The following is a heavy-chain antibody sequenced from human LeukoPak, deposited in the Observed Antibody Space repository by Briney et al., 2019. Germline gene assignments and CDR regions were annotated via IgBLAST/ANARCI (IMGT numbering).Heavy chain of an antibody. D-gene: IGHD3-22*01. CDR2: INTFNNNT. CDR1: GYIFTNYG. Sequence: GASVKVSCKASGYIFTNYGITRVRQAPGQGLEWMGWINTFNNNTNYVQNLQGRVTMTTDTSTSTAYMELRSLRSDDTAVYYCARAYDSRGYYYFDYWGQGTLVTVSS. J-gene: IGHJ4*02. CDR3: ARAYDSRGYYYFDY. V-gene: IGHV1-18*01.